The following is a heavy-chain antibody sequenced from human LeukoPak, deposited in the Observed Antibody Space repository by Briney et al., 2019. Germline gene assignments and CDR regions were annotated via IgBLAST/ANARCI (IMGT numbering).Heavy chain of an antibody. J-gene: IGHJ3*02. CDR1: GGSFSGYY. V-gene: IGHV4-34*03. Sequence: SETLSLTCAVYGGSFSGYYWGWLRQPPGKGLEWIGSIYYTGSTYYSPSLKSRVTISLDTSENHFSLRLSSVTAADTAVYYCLTVDTSMIDVLDIWGQGTLVTVSS. D-gene: IGHD5-18*01. CDR3: LTVDTSMIDVLDI. CDR2: IYYTGST.